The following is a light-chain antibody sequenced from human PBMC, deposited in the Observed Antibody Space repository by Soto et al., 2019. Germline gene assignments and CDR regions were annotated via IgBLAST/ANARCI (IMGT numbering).Light chain of an antibody. V-gene: IGKV1-39*01. J-gene: IGKJ1*01. CDR3: QQSYNTPRT. Sequence: DIQMTQSPSSLSASVGDRVTITCRASQSISSYLNWYQQKPGKAPKLLNYAASDLQSGVPSRFSGSGSGTDFTLTISSPQPEDFATYYCQQSYNTPRTFGQGTKVDIK. CDR1: QSISSY. CDR2: AAS.